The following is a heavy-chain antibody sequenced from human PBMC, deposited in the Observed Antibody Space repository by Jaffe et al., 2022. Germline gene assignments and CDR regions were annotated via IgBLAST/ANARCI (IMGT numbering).Heavy chain of an antibody. CDR2: IKQDGSEK. CDR1: GFNFKSYW. CDR3: ARVEDSGSSEY. Sequence: EVQLVESGGGLVQPGGSLRLSCAASGFNFKSYWMGWVRQAPGKGLEWVGNIKQDGSEKYYLDSVKGRFTISRDNAKNSLFLQVSTLRVEDTAVYYCARVEDSGSSEYWGQGTLVTVSS. J-gene: IGHJ4*02. D-gene: IGHD3-10*01. V-gene: IGHV3-7*05.